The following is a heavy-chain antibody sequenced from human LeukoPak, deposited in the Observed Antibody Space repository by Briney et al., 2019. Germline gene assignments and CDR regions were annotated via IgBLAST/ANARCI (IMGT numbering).Heavy chain of an antibody. CDR2: ISGSDGST. Sequence: GGSLRLSCAASGFTFSSYDMSGVRQAPGKGLEGVSAISGSDGSTYYAVSVKGRFTISRDNSKNTLYLQMNSLRAEDTAVYYCAKSYALRLLLCSFEYWGQGTLVTVSS. J-gene: IGHJ4*02. CDR3: AKSYALRLLLCSFEY. CDR1: GFTFSSYD. V-gene: IGHV3-23*01. D-gene: IGHD3-22*01.